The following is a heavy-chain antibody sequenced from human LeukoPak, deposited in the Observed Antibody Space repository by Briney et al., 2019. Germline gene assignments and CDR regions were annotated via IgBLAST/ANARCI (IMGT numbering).Heavy chain of an antibody. CDR3: ARQSRDGSKTRGYYFDF. V-gene: IGHV5-51*01. J-gene: IGHJ4*02. CDR2: IYPADSDT. D-gene: IGHD3-10*01. Sequence: GESLKIYCQVSGYIFTHYWIGWVRQLPANGLVSMGFIYPADSDTTYSPSFQGQVTISADKSINTVYLQWSSLMASDTAMYYCARQSRDGSKTRGYYFDFWGQGTLVTVSS. CDR1: GYIFTHYW.